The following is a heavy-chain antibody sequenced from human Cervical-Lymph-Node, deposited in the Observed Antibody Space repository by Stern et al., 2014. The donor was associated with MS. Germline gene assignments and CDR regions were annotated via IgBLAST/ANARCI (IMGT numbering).Heavy chain of an antibody. Sequence: VQLGQSGAEVKKPGESLKISCKGSGYSFTSYWIGWVRQMPGKGLEWMGIIYPGDSDTRYSTSFHGQVTISADKSISNAYLQGSSLKSSDTAMYYCARQGGPDYYGSGSHDYWGQGTLVTVSS. D-gene: IGHD3-10*01. CDR1: GYSFTSYW. J-gene: IGHJ4*01. CDR3: ARQGGPDYYGSGSHDY. CDR2: IYPGDSDT. V-gene: IGHV5-51*01.